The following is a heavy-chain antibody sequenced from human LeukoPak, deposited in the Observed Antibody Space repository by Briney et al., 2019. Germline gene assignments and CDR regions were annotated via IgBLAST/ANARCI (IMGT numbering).Heavy chain of an antibody. CDR3: ARDRGGDYSNYFYYYGMDV. CDR1: GYSITSSSW. D-gene: IGHD4-4*01. Sequence: SETLSLTCAVSGYSITSSSWWGWIRQPPGKGLEWIGYIYHSGTTYYNPSLKSRVTISVDTSKNQFSLKLSSVTAADTAVYYCARDRGGDYSNYFYYYGMDVWGQGTTVTVSS. CDR2: IYHSGTT. J-gene: IGHJ6*02. V-gene: IGHV4-28*03.